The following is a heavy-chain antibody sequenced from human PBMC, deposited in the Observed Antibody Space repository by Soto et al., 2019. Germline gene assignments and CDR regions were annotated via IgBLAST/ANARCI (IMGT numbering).Heavy chain of an antibody. D-gene: IGHD6-19*01. J-gene: IGHJ4*02. Sequence: GASVKVSCKASGYTFTSYGISWVRQAPGQGLEWVGWISAYNGNTNYAQKLQGRVTMTTDTSTSTAYMELRSLRSDDTAVYYCARDSSGWYSVAFDYWGQGTLVTVSS. V-gene: IGHV1-18*01. CDR3: ARDSSGWYSVAFDY. CDR1: GYTFTSYG. CDR2: ISAYNGNT.